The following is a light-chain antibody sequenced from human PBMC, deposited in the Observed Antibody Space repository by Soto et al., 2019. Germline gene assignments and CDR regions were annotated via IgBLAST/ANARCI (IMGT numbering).Light chain of an antibody. CDR1: QSINAH. J-gene: IGKJ1*01. CDR3: QQYNTWLWT. CDR2: GAS. V-gene: IGKV3-15*01. Sequence: EVVMTQSPATLSVSPGERVTLSCRASQSINAHLAWYQQKPGQAPRLLIHGASTRATGIPARFSGSGFVTEFILTISSLQSEDFAVNYCQQYNTWLWTFGQGTKVEIQ.